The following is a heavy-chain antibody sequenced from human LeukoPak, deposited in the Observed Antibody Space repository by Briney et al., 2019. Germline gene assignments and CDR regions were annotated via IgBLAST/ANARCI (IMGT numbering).Heavy chain of an antibody. CDR1: GYSFTNYW. CDR3: ARRERYCSSSSCYPY. Sequence: GESLKISCKGSGYSFTNYWIGWVRQMPGKGLEWMGIIYPGDSDTRYSPSFQGQVTISADKSISTAYLQWSSLKASDTAMYYCARRERYCSSSSCYPYWGQGTLVTVSS. J-gene: IGHJ4*02. D-gene: IGHD2-2*01. CDR2: IYPGDSDT. V-gene: IGHV5-51*01.